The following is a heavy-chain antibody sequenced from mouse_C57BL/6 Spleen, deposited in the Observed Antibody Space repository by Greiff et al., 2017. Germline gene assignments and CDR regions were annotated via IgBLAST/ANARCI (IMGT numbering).Heavy chain of an antibody. Sequence: QVQLQQSGAELVRPGASVTLSCKASGYTFTDYEMHWVKQTPVHGLEWIGAIDPETGGTAYNQKFKGKAILTADKSSSTAYMELRSLTSEDSAGYYCTRCGLPYYFDYWGQGTTLTVSS. CDR2: IDPETGGT. CDR3: TRCGLPYYFDY. D-gene: IGHD2-2*01. CDR1: GYTFTDYE. V-gene: IGHV1-15*01. J-gene: IGHJ2*01.